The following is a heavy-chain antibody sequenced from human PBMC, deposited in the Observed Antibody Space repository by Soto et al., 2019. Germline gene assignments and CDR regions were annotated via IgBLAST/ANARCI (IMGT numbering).Heavy chain of an antibody. D-gene: IGHD4-17*01. CDR1: GLTFSRYW. Sequence: EVQLVESGGGLVQPGGSLRLSCAASGLTFSRYWMHWVREAPGQGLVWVSRINSAGSSKSYADSVKGRFTISRDNATNTLYLQMNSLIADDTAVYYCALSHTVTTDYWCQGTLVTVSS. V-gene: IGHV3-74*01. CDR2: INSAGSSK. J-gene: IGHJ4*02. CDR3: ALSHTVTTDY.